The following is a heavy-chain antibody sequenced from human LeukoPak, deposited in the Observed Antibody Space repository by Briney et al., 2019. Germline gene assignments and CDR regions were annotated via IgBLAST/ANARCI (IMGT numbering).Heavy chain of an antibody. CDR1: GFTFSSHG. CDR3: AKDLLGVAAGNY. D-gene: IGHD6-13*01. J-gene: IGHJ4*02. CDR2: ISGSGGDT. Sequence: GGSLRLSCAASGFTFSSHGMSWVRQGPGKGLEWVSGISGSGGDTYYADSVKGRFTISRDNSKSTLYLRMNSLRAEDTAVYSCAKDLLGVAAGNYWGQGTLVTVSS. V-gene: IGHV3-23*01.